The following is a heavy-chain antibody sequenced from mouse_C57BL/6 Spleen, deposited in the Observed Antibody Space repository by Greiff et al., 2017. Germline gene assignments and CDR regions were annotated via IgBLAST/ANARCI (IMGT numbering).Heavy chain of an antibody. J-gene: IGHJ3*01. CDR2: IDPSDSYT. CDR1: GYTFTSYW. V-gene: IGHV1-69*01. CDR3: ARGMVKGAWFAY. Sequence: QVQLQQPGAELVMPGASVKLSCKASGYTFTSYWMHWVKQRPGQGLEWIGEIDPSDSYTNYNQKFKGKSTLTVDKSASTAYMQLSSLTSEDSAVXYCARGMVKGAWFAYWGQGTLVTVSA. D-gene: IGHD2-3*01.